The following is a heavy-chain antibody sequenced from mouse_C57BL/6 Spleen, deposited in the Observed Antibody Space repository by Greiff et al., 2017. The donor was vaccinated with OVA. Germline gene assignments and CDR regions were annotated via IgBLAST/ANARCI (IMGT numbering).Heavy chain of an antibody. J-gene: IGHJ4*01. Sequence: QVQLQQSGAELMKPGASVKLSCKATGYTFTGYWIEWVKQRPGHGLEWIGEILPGSGSTNYNEKFKGKATFTADTSSNTAYMQLSSLTTEDSAIYYCARGRRYYGNEGLYYAMDYWGQGTSVTVSS. V-gene: IGHV1-9*01. D-gene: IGHD1-1*01. CDR2: ILPGSGST. CDR1: GYTFTGYW. CDR3: ARGRRYYGNEGLYYAMDY.